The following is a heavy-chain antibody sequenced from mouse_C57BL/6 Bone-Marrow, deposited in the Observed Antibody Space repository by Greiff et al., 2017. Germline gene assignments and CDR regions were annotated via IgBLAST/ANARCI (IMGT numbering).Heavy chain of an antibody. CDR3: ARYGSSEPWFAY. Sequence: QVQLQQSGAELVKPGASVTISCKASGYTFTDYYINWVKQRPGQGLEWIGKIGPGSGSTYYNEKFKGKGTLTADKSSSTAYMQLSSLTSEDSAVYFCARYGSSEPWFAYWGQGTLVTVSA. V-gene: IGHV1-77*01. CDR1: GYTFTDYY. J-gene: IGHJ3*01. CDR2: IGPGSGST. D-gene: IGHD1-1*01.